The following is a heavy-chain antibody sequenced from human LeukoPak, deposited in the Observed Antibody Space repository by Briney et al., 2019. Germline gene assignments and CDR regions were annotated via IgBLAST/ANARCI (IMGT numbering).Heavy chain of an antibody. J-gene: IGHJ3*02. D-gene: IGHD3-22*01. CDR1: GFTFGSYA. CDR2: ISSSGGST. V-gene: IGHV3-23*01. CDR3: AKPNSGYTAFHI. Sequence: GGSLRLSCAASGFTFGSYAMSWVRQAPGKGLEWVSAISSSGGSTYYADSVKGRFTISRDNSKNTLYLQMNSLRAEDTAVYYCAKPNSGYTAFHIWGQGTMVTVSS.